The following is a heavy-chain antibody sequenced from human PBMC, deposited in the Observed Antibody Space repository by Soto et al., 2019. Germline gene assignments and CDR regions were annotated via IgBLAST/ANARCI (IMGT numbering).Heavy chain of an antibody. CDR2: IFHSGSA. V-gene: IGHV4-30-4*01. Sequence: TLSLTCTVSGGSINSGDYYWTWVRQPPGKGLEWIGNIFHSGSAYYTPSLQSRVTISLDTSKNHFSLKLSSVTPADTAVYYCARDRYYGSGTYYNFYSGMDVWGQGTTVTVSS. CDR3: ARDRYYGSGTYYNFYSGMDV. D-gene: IGHD3-10*01. CDR1: GGSINSGDYY. J-gene: IGHJ6*02.